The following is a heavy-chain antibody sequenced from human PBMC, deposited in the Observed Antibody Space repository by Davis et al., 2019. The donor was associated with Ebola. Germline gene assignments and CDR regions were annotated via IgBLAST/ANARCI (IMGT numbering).Heavy chain of an antibody. D-gene: IGHD3-22*01. CDR1: GVSISTAGYT. V-gene: IGHV4-30-2*01. Sequence: SETLSLTCGVSGVSISTAGYTWSWVRQTPGKGLEWIGYIYHSESAYYNPSLKSRVTISLDRSKNQFSLKLSSVTAADTAVYYCARSVFYDSTGYYVHWYYDLWGRGTLVTVSS. CDR2: IYHSESA. J-gene: IGHJ2*01. CDR3: ARSVFYDSTGYYVHWYYDL.